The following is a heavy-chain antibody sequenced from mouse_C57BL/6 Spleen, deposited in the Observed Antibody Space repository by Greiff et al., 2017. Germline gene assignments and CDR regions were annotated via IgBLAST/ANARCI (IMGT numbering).Heavy chain of an antibody. Sequence: VQLKQSGPELVKPGASVKISCKASGYSFTGYYMNWVKQSPEKSLEWIGEINPSTGGTTYNQKFKAKATLTVDKSSSTAYMQLKSLTSEDSAVYYCARVWNGAMDYWGQGTSVTVSS. CDR1: GYSFTGYY. CDR3: ARVWNGAMDY. J-gene: IGHJ4*01. CDR2: INPSTGGT. V-gene: IGHV1-42*01.